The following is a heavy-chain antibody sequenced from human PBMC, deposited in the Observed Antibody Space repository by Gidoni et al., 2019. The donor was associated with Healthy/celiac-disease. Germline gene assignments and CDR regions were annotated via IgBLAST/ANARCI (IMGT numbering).Heavy chain of an antibody. CDR3: ARQEYSSGWLSPGFDY. CDR1: GYSFTSYW. D-gene: IGHD6-19*01. V-gene: IGHV5-10-1*03. Sequence: EVQLVQSGAEVKQPGESLRISCKGSGYSFTSYWISWVRQMPGKGLEWMGRIDPSDSYTNYTPSFQGHVTIAADKSISTAYLQWSSLKASDTAMYYCARQEYSSGWLSPGFDYWGQGTLVTVSS. CDR2: IDPSDSYT. J-gene: IGHJ4*02.